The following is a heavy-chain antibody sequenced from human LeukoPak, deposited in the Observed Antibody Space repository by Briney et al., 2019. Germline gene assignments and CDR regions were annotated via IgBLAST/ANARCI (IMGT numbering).Heavy chain of an antibody. D-gene: IGHD2-21*02. V-gene: IGHV4-38-2*02. CDR3: ARDGIEVVTVN. Sequence: PSETLSLTCTVSGYSISSGYYWGWIRQPPGKGLEWIGSIYYSGSTYYNPSLKSRVTISVDTSKNQFSLKLSSVTAADTAVYYCARDGIEVVTVNWGQGTLVTVSS. J-gene: IGHJ4*02. CDR1: GYSISSGYY. CDR2: IYYSGST.